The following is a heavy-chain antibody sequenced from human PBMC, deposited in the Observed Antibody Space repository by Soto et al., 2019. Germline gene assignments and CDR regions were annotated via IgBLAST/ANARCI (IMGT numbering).Heavy chain of an antibody. CDR1: GFTFSTYS. CDR2: ISSTSNSI. V-gene: IGHV3-21*01. Sequence: PVGSLRLSCAASGFTFSTYSMNWVRQAPGKGLEWVSSISSTSNSIYYADSVKGRFTISRDNAKNSLYLQMNSLRAEDTAVYYCARDREGVGAGLFWGQGTTVTVSS. J-gene: IGHJ6*02. CDR3: ARDREGVGAGLF. D-gene: IGHD1-26*01.